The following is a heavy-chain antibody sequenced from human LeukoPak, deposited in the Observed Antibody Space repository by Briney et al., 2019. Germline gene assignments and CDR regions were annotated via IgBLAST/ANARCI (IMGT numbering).Heavy chain of an antibody. Sequence: ASVKDSCKASGYTFTGYYMHWVRQAPGQGLEWMGWINPNSGGTNYAQKFQGRVTMTRDTSISTAYMELSRLRSDDTAVYYCARGKQWLVIGSFDYWGQGTLVTVSS. V-gene: IGHV1-2*02. D-gene: IGHD6-19*01. CDR3: ARGKQWLVIGSFDY. J-gene: IGHJ4*02. CDR2: INPNSGGT. CDR1: GYTFTGYY.